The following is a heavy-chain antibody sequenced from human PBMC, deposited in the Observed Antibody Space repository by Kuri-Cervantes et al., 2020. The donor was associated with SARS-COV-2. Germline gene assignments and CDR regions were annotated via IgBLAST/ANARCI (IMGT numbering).Heavy chain of an antibody. J-gene: IGHJ3*02. V-gene: IGHV3-33*01. CDR2: IWYDGSNK. D-gene: IGHD3-22*01. CDR3: ARSTPFRRLVVISQGGAFDI. CDR1: GFTFSSYG. Sequence: GGSRRLSCAASGFTFSSYGMHWVRQAPGKGLEWVAVIWYDGSNKYYADSVKGRFTISRDNSKNTLYLQMNSLRAEETAVYYCARSTPFRRLVVISQGGAFDIWGQGTMVTVSS.